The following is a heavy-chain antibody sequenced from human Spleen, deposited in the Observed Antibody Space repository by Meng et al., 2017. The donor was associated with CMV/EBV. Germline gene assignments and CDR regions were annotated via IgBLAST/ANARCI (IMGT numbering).Heavy chain of an antibody. CDR3: ARSPYCGGDCRLFDL. CDR2: IYYSGST. D-gene: IGHD2-21*02. Sequence: HESGPRLVTPSHTLSLHCTVSGGSISSGDYYWSWIRQPPGKGLEWIGYIYYSGSTYYNPSLKSRVTISVDTSKNQFSLKLSSVTAADTAVYYCARSPYCGGDCRLFDLWDSGTLVTVSS. V-gene: IGHV4-30-4*08. J-gene: IGHJ2*01. CDR1: GGSISSGDYY.